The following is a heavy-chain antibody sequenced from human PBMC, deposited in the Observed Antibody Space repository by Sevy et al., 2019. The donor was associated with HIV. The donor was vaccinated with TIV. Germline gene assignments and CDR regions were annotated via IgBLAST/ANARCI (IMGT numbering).Heavy chain of an antibody. D-gene: IGHD1-26*01. V-gene: IGHV3-33*01. J-gene: IGHJ4*02. CDR2: IWYDGKNA. Sequence: GESLKISCAASGFTFSSFGMYWARQAPGEGLEWVAIIWYDGKNALYADSVKGRFTISRDNSKNKLYLQMNSLRAEDTAVYYCARDLEEWELRYLGYWGQGTLVTVSS. CDR3: ARDLEEWELRYLGY. CDR1: GFTFSSFG.